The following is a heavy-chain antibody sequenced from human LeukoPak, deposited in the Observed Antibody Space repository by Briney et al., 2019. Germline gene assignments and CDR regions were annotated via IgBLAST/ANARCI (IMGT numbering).Heavy chain of an antibody. J-gene: IGHJ4*02. V-gene: IGHV1-69*11. CDR2: IIPILGSA. D-gene: IGHD6-13*01. CDR1: GYTFTSYY. Sequence: SVKVSCKASGYTFTSYYMHWVRQAPGQGLEWMGWIIPILGSANYAQSFQGRVTMTADESTSTAYMELSSLRSEDTAVYYCATSSRTYSSTDYWGQGTLVTVSS. CDR3: ATSSRTYSSTDY.